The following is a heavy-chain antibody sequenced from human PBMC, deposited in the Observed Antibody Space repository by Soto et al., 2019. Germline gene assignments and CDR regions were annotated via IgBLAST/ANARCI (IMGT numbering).Heavy chain of an antibody. J-gene: IGHJ6*02. V-gene: IGHV1-69*13. CDR1: GGTFSTYA. CDR3: ARAPPTCIGGSCYKGSQYYYYNMDV. CDR2: IIPIFGTI. D-gene: IGHD2-15*01. Sequence: SVKVSCKASGGTFSTYAIHWVRQAPGQGLEWLGGIIPIFGTITYAQKFQGRVTITADESTSTAYMDLSSLGSEDTAVYFCARAPPTCIGGSCYKGSQYYYYNMDVWGQGTTVTVSS.